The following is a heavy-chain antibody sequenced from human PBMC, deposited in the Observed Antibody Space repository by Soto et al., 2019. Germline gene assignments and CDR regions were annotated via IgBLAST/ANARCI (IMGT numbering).Heavy chain of an antibody. CDR1: GGSISSGGYY. Sequence: QVQLQESGPGLVKPSQTLSLTCTVSGGSISSGGYYWSWIRQNPGKGLEWIGYIYYSGSTYYNTSLKSRVTLSADTSKNQFSLKLSSVTAADTAVYYCARERSDSSANATYWGQGTMITVSS. D-gene: IGHD3-22*01. CDR3: ARERSDSSANATY. J-gene: IGHJ4*02. CDR2: IYYSGST. V-gene: IGHV4-31*03.